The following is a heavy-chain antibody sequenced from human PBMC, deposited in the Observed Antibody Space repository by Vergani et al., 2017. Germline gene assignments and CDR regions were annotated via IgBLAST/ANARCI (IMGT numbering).Heavy chain of an antibody. CDR1: GCPISSSGYY. Sequence: QLQLQESGPGLVKPSEALSLTCTVSGCPISSSGYYWAWIRQPPGKGLEWIGSFYYSGSTYYNPSLKSRVTISGATSKNQFSLNLSSVTAADTGEYDCARHLSQRVVEWLLPSLDVWGKGTTVTVSS. CDR3: ARHLSQRVVEWLLPSLDV. J-gene: IGHJ6*04. D-gene: IGHD3-3*01. CDR2: FYYSGST. V-gene: IGHV4-39*01.